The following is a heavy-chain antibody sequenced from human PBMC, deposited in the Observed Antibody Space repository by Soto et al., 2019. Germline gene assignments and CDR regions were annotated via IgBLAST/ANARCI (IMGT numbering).Heavy chain of an antibody. J-gene: IGHJ4*02. CDR3: AKDGRWYLLPQHDFYFDY. D-gene: IGHD2-15*01. CDR2: ISYDGSNK. CDR1: GFTFSSYG. Sequence: GGSLRLSCAASGFTFSSYGMHWVRQAPGKGLEWVAVISYDGSNKYYADSVKGRFTISRDNSKNTLYLQMNSLRAEDTAVYYCAKDGRWYLLPQHDFYFDYWGQGTLVTVSS. V-gene: IGHV3-30*18.